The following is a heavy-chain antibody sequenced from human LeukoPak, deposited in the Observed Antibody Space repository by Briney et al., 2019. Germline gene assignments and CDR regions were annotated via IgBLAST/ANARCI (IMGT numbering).Heavy chain of an antibody. CDR2: INHSGST. V-gene: IGHV4-34*01. D-gene: IGHD3-10*01. CDR3: ARGRVRGVIY. J-gene: IGHJ4*02. Sequence: SETLSLTCAVYGGSFSGYYWSWIRQPPGKGLEWIGEINHSGSTNYNPSLKSRVTISVDTSKNQFSLKLSSVTAADTAVYYCARGRVRGVIYWGQGTLVTVSS. CDR1: GGSFSGYY.